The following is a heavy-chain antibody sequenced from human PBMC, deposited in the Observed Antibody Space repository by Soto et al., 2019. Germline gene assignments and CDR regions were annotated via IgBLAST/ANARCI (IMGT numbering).Heavy chain of an antibody. CDR2: ISNDGIRN. CDR3: AKGRHSSSCNVISYFCNGMDV. V-gene: IGHV3-30*18. Sequence: QVQVVESGGGVVQLGRPLSLVCAGSGFTFRRYGLHWIRQPPGKGLEWVALISNDGIRNYSEDSGKGRFTISRDNSKSTLYLQLNSLRPEDTAVYYWAKGRHSSSCNVISYFCNGMDVWGEGTTVTVSS. D-gene: IGHD6-13*01. CDR1: GFTFRRYG. J-gene: IGHJ6*04.